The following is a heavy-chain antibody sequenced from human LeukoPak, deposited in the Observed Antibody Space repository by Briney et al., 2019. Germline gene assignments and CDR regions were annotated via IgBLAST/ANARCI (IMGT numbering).Heavy chain of an antibody. CDR1: GFTVSSTS. V-gene: IGHV3-66*04. Sequence: GGSLRLSCAASGFTVSSTSIIWVRQAPGKGLECVSYIRGDRSTEYTEYVKGRFTISRDDSKNTVYLQMNSLRVEDTSVYYCARRRGGYGDGDFDYWGQGTLVTVSS. J-gene: IGHJ4*02. D-gene: IGHD4-17*01. CDR2: IRGDRST. CDR3: ARRRGGYGDGDFDY.